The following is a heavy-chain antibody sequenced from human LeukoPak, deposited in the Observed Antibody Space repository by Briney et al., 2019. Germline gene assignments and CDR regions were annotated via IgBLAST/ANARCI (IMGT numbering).Heavy chain of an antibody. J-gene: IGHJ4*02. CDR3: ARHETSASWTSSFDY. CDR1: GGSISSGSYY. V-gene: IGHV4-61*02. CDR2: IYTSGST. D-gene: IGHD2-2*01. Sequence: PSETLSLTCTVSGGSISSGSYYWSWIRQPAGKGLEWIGRIYTSGSTNYNPSLKSRVTISVDTSKNQFSLKLSSVTAADTAVYYCARHETSASWTSSFDYWGQGILVTASS.